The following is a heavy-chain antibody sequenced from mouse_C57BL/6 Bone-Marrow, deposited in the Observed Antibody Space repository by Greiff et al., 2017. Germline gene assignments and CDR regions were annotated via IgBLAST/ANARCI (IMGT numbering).Heavy chain of an antibody. V-gene: IGHV3-6*01. D-gene: IGHD1-1*01. CDR3: ARAPYYGSSLYSAMDY. CDR2: ISYDGSN. Sequence: EVKLMESGPGLVKPSQSLSLTCSVTGYSITSGYYWNWIRQFPGNKLEWMGYISYDGSNNYNPSLKKRISITRDTSKNQFFLKLNSVTTEDTATYYCARAPYYGSSLYSAMDYWGQGTSVTVSS. J-gene: IGHJ4*01. CDR1: GYSITSGYY.